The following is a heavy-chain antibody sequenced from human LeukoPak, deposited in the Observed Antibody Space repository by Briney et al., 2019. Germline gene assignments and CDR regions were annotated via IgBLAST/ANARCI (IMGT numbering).Heavy chain of an antibody. CDR2: IGTTTSTI. J-gene: IGHJ4*02. V-gene: IGHV3-48*02. Sequence: GGSLRLSCAASGLTFSTYAMSWVRQAPGKGLEWVSYIGTTTSTIYYADSVKGRFTISRDNAKNSLYLQMNSLRDEDTAVYYCARHDYGGNSGDYWGQGTLVTVSS. D-gene: IGHD4-23*01. CDR3: ARHDYGGNSGDY. CDR1: GLTFSTYA.